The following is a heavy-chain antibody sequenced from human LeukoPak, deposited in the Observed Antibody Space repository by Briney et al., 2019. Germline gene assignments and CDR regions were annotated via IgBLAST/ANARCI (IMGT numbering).Heavy chain of an antibody. CDR1: GGSISSYY. J-gene: IGHJ6*03. Sequence: KSSETLSLTCTVSGGSISSYYWNWIRQPPGKGLEWIGYIYYSGSTNYNPSLKSRVTISVDTSKNQFSLKLSSVTAADTAVYYCARMAFCYDFWSGYFPCYYMDVWGKGTTVTVSS. CDR2: IYYSGST. D-gene: IGHD3-3*01. CDR3: ARMAFCYDFWSGYFPCYYMDV. V-gene: IGHV4-59*01.